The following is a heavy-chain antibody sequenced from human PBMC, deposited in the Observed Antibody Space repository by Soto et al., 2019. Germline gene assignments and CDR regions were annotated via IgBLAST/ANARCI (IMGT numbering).Heavy chain of an antibody. V-gene: IGHV1-69*12. D-gene: IGHD6-19*01. CDR1: GGTFSSYA. J-gene: IGHJ6*02. CDR2: IIPIFGTA. CDR3: ARDSVAGWVGKVRYYGMDV. Sequence: QVQLVQSGAEVKKPGSSVKVSCKASGGTFSSYAISWVRQAPGQGLEWMGGIIPIFGTANYAQKFQGRVTMSADEXXSXAXXELSSRRSEDTAVYYWARDSVAGWVGKVRYYGMDVWGQGTTVTVSS.